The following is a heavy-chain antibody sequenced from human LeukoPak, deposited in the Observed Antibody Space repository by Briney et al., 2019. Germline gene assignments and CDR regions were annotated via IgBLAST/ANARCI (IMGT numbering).Heavy chain of an antibody. D-gene: IGHD2-2*02. CDR2: IIPIFGTA. V-gene: IGHV1-69*01. J-gene: IGHJ5*02. CDR1: GGTFSSYA. Sequence: SAKVSCKASGGTFSSYAISWVRQAPGQGLEWMGGIIPIFGTANYAQKFQGRVTITADESASTAYMELSSLRSEDTAVYYCAGVEVVPAAIAWFDPWGQGTLVTVSS. CDR3: AGVEVVPAAIAWFDP.